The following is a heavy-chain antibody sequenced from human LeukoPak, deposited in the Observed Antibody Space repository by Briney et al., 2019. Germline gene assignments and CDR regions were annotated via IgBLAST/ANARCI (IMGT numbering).Heavy chain of an antibody. CDR3: AKLSTYYYDSSGYYDY. CDR1: GFTFSSYA. CDR2: ISGSGGST. D-gene: IGHD3-22*01. Sequence: GGSLRLSCAASGFTFSSYAMSWVRQAPGKGLEWVSAISGSGGSTYYADSVKGRFTISRDNSKNTLYLQMNSLRAEDTAVYYCAKLSTYYYDSSGYYDYWGQGTLVTVSS. J-gene: IGHJ4*02. V-gene: IGHV3-23*01.